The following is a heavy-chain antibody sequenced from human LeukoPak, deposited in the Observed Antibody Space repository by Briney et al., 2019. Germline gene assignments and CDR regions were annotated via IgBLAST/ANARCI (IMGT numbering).Heavy chain of an antibody. Sequence: GGSLRLSCAASGFTFSDYHMSWIRQAPGKGLEWVSYISSSGSTIYYADSVKGRFIISRDNAKNLLYLQMNGLRVEDTAVYYCARDLGDCSGGSCYSNNWFDPWGKGTLVTVSS. D-gene: IGHD2-15*01. CDR1: GFTFSDYH. CDR2: ISSSGSTI. V-gene: IGHV3-11*01. J-gene: IGHJ5*02. CDR3: ARDLGDCSGGSCYSNNWFDP.